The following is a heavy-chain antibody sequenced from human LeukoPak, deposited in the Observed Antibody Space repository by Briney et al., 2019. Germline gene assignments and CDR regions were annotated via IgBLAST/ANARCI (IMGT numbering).Heavy chain of an antibody. J-gene: IGHJ4*02. Sequence: GGSLRLSCEGSGFTFSNYWMGWVRQAPGKGLQWVANIKTDGSEKYYVDSVKGRFTISRDNSKNSLYLQMNSLRAEDTAVYYCATEPGIAAAGTSSDFDSXXQXTXVTVSS. CDR2: IKTDGSEK. V-gene: IGHV3-7*01. CDR1: GFTFSNYW. CDR3: ATEPGIAAAGTSSDFDS. D-gene: IGHD6-13*01.